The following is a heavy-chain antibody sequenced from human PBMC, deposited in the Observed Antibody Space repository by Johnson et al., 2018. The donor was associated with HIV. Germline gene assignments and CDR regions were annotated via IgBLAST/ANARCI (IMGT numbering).Heavy chain of an antibody. CDR3: TTDHPTMIVVFNAFDI. V-gene: IGHV3-66*01. CDR2: IYRGGST. CDR1: GLTVSINS. Sequence: EVQPAESGGALVQPGGSLRLSSASSGLTVSINSMTGVRTAPGKGLAWVSLIYRGGSTHPADPVTGRFTISRDNSKNTLYLKMNSLKTEDTAVYYSTTDHPTMIVVFNAFDIWGQGTMVTVSS. D-gene: IGHD3-22*01. J-gene: IGHJ3*02.